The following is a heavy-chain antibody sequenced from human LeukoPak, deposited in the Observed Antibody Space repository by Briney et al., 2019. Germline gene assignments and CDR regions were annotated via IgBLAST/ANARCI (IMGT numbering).Heavy chain of an antibody. V-gene: IGHV4-59*08. CDR3: AREAQGDKPYYYYGMDV. CDR1: GGSISSYY. D-gene: IGHD3-10*01. J-gene: IGHJ6*02. Sequence: SETLSLTCTVSGGSISSYYWSWIRQPPGKGLEWIGYIYYSGSTNYNPSLKSRVTISVDTSENQFSLKLSSVTAADTAVYYCAREAQGDKPYYYYGMDVWGQGTTVTVSS. CDR2: IYYSGST.